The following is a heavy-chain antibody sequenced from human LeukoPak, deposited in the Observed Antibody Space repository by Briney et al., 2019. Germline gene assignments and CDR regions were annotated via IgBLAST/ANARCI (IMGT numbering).Heavy chain of an antibody. Sequence: GGSLRLSCAASGFTFSSYAMHWVRQAPGKGLEWVAVISYDGSNKYYADSVKGRFTISRDNSKNTLYLQMNSLRAEDTAVYYCARDSARWLAFDYWGQGTLVTVSS. V-gene: IGHV3-30*04. D-gene: IGHD6-19*01. CDR2: ISYDGSNK. CDR3: ARDSARWLAFDY. CDR1: GFTFSSYA. J-gene: IGHJ4*02.